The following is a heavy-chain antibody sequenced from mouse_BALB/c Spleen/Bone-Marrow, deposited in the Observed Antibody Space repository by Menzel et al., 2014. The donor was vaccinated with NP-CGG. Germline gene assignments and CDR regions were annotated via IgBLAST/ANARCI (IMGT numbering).Heavy chain of an antibody. CDR2: ISPGDGVI. Sequence: VQGVESDAELVKPGASVKISCKASGYTFTDHAIHWVKQKPEQGLEWIGYISPGDGVIKYNEKFKGKAILTADKSSSTAYMQLNSLTSEDSAVYFCKRSLGRFAYWGQGTLVTIS. CDR3: KRSLGRFAY. D-gene: IGHD4-1*01. J-gene: IGHJ3*01. V-gene: IGHV1S53*02. CDR1: GYTFTDHA.